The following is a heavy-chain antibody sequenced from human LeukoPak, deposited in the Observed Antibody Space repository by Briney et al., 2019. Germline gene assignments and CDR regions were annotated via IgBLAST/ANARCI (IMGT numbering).Heavy chain of an antibody. D-gene: IGHD6-6*01. CDR1: GFTFDDYG. V-gene: IGHV3-20*04. Sequence: GGSLRLSCAASGFTFDDYGMSWVRQAPGKGLEWVPGINWNGGSTGYADSVKGRFTISRDNAKNSLYLQMNSLRAEDTALYYCARRSSSSSFDYWGQGTLVTVSS. CDR2: INWNGGST. J-gene: IGHJ4*02. CDR3: ARRSSSSSFDY.